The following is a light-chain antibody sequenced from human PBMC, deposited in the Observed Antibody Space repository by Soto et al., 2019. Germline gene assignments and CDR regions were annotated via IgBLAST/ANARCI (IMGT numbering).Light chain of an antibody. CDR2: KAS. V-gene: IGKV1-5*03. Sequence: DIQMTQSPSTLSASVGDRVTLTCRASQTISIWLAWYQQKPGKAPKLLIYKASSLESGVPSRFSGSGSGTEFTLTISSLQPDDFATYYCQQYDSFSPWTFGQGTKVELK. CDR3: QQYDSFSPWT. CDR1: QTISIW. J-gene: IGKJ1*01.